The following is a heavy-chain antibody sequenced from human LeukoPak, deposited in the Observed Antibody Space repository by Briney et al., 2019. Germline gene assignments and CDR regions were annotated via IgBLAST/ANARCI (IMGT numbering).Heavy chain of an antibody. V-gene: IGHV5-51*01. CDR1: GFSFTNYW. CDR3: ARSWVAGYGTVLDY. CDR2: IYPGESDT. D-gene: IGHD6-19*01. J-gene: IGHJ4*02. Sequence: HGEYLKISCKGSGFSFTNYWIGWVRQMPGKGLEWMGIIYPGESDTRHGPSFQGQVTISADKSISTAYLQWSSLKASDTAMYYCARSWVAGYGTVLDYWGQGTLLTLYS.